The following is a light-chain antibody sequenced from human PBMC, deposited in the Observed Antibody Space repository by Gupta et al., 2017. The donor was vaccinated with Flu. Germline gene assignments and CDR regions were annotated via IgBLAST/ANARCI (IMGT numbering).Light chain of an antibody. CDR2: RDS. CDR1: NIGSKD. CDR3: QVWDSSTPSV. V-gene: IGLV3-9*01. J-gene: IGLJ1*01. Sequence: LGQTATITCGGDNIGSKDVHWYQQKPGQAPVLVIYRDSSRPSGITERFSGSTSGNTATLTISRAQAGDEADYYCQVWDSSTPSVFGTGTKVTV.